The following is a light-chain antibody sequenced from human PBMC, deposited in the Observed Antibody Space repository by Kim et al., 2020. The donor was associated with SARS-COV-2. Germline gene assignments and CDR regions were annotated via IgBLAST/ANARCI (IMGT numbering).Light chain of an antibody. Sequence: ASVEDIVPYTCRASRGISNYFALFLQKPGKAPKSLSYAASSLQSGVPSKFSGSGSGTDFTLTISSLQPQDSATYYCQQYNTYPPTFGQWTKVDI. J-gene: IGKJ1*01. CDR1: RGISNY. CDR3: QQYNTYPPT. CDR2: AAS. V-gene: IGKV1-16*02.